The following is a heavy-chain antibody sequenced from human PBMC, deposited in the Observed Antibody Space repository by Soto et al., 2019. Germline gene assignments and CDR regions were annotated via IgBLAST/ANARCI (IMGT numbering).Heavy chain of an antibody. CDR2: IYHGGST. V-gene: IGHV4-4*02. CDR3: ARYPRIIWCGEFLSNGVDV. CDR1: GGSITSSHW. Sequence: QVQLQESGPGLVKPSGTLSLTCAVSGGSITSSHWWSWVRQPPGKGLEWIGEIYHGGSTNYNPSLKSRVTISVHNPKNQFSLKLTAVTAADTAVYYCARYPRIIWCGEFLSNGVDVWGQGTTVTVSS. J-gene: IGHJ6*02. D-gene: IGHD3-10*01.